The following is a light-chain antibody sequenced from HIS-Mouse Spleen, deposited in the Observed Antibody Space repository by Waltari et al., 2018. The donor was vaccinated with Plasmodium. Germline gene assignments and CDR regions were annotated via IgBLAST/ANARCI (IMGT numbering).Light chain of an antibody. CDR2: AAS. CDR1: QGISSY. J-gene: IGKJ5*01. V-gene: IGKV1-8*01. Sequence: AIRMTQSPSSLSASTGDRVTITCRASQGISSYLAWYQQKPGKAPKLLIYAASTLQSGVPSRFSGSGSGTDFTLIISCLQSEYFATYYCQQYYSYPPITFGQGTRLEIK. CDR3: QQYYSYPPIT.